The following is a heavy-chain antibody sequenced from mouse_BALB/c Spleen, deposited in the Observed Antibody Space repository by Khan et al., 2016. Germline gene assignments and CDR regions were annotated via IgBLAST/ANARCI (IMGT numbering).Heavy chain of an antibody. V-gene: IGHV3-2*02. CDR3: ARFCDGYYYAMDY. Sequence: VQLQQSGPGLVKPSQSLSLTCTVTGYSITSDYAWNWIRQFPGNKLEWMAYISYSGTTSYNPSLKSRISITRDTSKNQFFLQLNSVTTEDTATYYCARFCDGYYYAMDYWGQGTSVTVSS. CDR2: ISYSGTT. J-gene: IGHJ4*01. CDR1: GYSITSDYA. D-gene: IGHD2-3*01.